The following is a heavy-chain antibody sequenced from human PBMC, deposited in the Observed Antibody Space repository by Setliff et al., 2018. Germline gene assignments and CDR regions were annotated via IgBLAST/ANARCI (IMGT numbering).Heavy chain of an antibody. CDR1: GYNFITFG. V-gene: IGHV1-18*01. CDR2: ISPYNEKT. J-gene: IGHJ4*02. CDR3: VRGPGPSVVVAMPFDR. D-gene: IGHD5-12*01. Sequence: WASVKVSCKTSGYNFITFGISWVRQAPGQGLEWMGWISPYNEKTNYAEKFQGRVTMTTDTSTTTVYMEVASLRSDDTAVYYCVRGPGPSVVVAMPFDRWGQGTLVTVSS.